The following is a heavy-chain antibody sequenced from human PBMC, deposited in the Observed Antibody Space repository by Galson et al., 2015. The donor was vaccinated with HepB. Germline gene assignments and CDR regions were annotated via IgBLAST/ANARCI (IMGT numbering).Heavy chain of an antibody. CDR1: GFAFSHHA. J-gene: IGHJ3*01. D-gene: IGHD3-3*01. Sequence: SLTLPCAASGFAFSHHAMSWARQAPGHGPEWVSSIRGSGDDTKYADPVKGRFTISRDNFETMAFLQMNSLRVEDTAVYYCARDRTYHDFWRGFDLWGQGTMVAVSS. V-gene: IGHV3-23*01. CDR3: ARDRTYHDFWRGFDL. CDR2: IRGSGDDT.